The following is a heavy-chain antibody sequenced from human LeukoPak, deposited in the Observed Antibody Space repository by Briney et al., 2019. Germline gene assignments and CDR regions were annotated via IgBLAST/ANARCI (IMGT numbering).Heavy chain of an antibody. CDR3: AAGIRYCSGGSCIDY. CDR2: IYSGGST. J-gene: IGHJ4*02. D-gene: IGHD2-15*01. Sequence: GGSLRLSCAASGFTVSSNYMSWVRQAPGKGLEWVAVIYSGGSTYYADSVKGRFTISRDNSRNTLYLQMNSLRAEDTAVYYGAAGIRYCSGGSCIDYWGQGTLVTVSS. CDR1: GFTVSSNY. V-gene: IGHV3-53*01.